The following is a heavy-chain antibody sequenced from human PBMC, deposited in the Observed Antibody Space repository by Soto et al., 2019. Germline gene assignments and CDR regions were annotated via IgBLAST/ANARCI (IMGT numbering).Heavy chain of an antibody. CDR2: ISADGRKT. J-gene: IGHJ6*02. Sequence: WVLQAPGKGLEWVAVISADGRKTFYADSVKGRFTISRDSPHNALFLDLSSLRGDDTAVYFCAKDRGSWDYYYGMDAWGQGTTVTVSS. D-gene: IGHD3-10*01. CDR3: AKDRGSWDYYYGMDA. V-gene: IGHV3-30-3*02.